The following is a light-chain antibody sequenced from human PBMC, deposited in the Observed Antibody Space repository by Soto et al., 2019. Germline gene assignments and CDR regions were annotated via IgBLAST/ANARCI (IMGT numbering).Light chain of an antibody. CDR2: GAS. J-gene: IGKJ1*01. CDR3: QQYNNWPLT. CDR1: QSVRSF. Sequence: EIVLTQSPATLSLSPGERATLSCRASQSVRSFLAWYQQKPGQAPRLLIYGASTRATGIPARFSGSGSGTEFTLTISSLQSEDFAVYYCQQYNNWPLTFGQGTKVDIK. V-gene: IGKV3-15*01.